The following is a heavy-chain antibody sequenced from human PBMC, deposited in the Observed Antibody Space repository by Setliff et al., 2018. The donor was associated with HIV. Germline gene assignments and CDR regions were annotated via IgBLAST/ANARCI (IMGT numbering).Heavy chain of an antibody. CDR3: ASRIYYYDSSRILREEGFDP. D-gene: IGHD3-22*01. CDR2: IYYNDGKV. CDR1: GYSISSGYY. J-gene: IGHJ5*02. V-gene: IGHV4-38-2*02. Sequence: SETLSLTCTVSGYSISSGYYWGWIRQPPGKGLEWIGSIYYNDGKVYYNAALRSRVTISADTSKNQVSLKLNSVTAADTAVYYCASRIYYYDSSRILREEGFDPWGQGTLVTVSS.